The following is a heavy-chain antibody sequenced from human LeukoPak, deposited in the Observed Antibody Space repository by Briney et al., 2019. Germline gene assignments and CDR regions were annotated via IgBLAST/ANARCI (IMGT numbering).Heavy chain of an antibody. Sequence: HPGGSLRLSCAVSGFTFRSYAMSWVRQAPGKGLEWVSSISGSGDSTYYADSVKGRFTISRDNSKNTLYLQMNSLRAEDTAIYYCATRGLRVVIVDYWGQGTLVTVSS. J-gene: IGHJ4*02. CDR1: GFTFRSYA. CDR2: ISGSGDST. CDR3: ATRGLRVVIVDY. D-gene: IGHD3-3*01. V-gene: IGHV3-23*01.